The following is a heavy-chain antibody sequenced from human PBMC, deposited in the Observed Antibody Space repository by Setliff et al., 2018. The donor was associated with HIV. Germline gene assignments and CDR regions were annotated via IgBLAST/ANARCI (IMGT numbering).Heavy chain of an antibody. CDR2: IYYSGST. V-gene: IGHV4-31*03. CDR1: GGSISSGGYY. CDR3: ARGRGPTYYYDSSGSRGAFDI. Sequence: TSETLSLTCTVSGGSISSGGYYWSWIRQHPGKGLEWIGYIYYSGSTYYNPSLKSRVTISVDTSKNQFSLKLSSVTAADTAVYYCARGRGPTYYYDSSGSRGAFDIWGQGTMVTVSS. D-gene: IGHD3-22*01. J-gene: IGHJ3*02.